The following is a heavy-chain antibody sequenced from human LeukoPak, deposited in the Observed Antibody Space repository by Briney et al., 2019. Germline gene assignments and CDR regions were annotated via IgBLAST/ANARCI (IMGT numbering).Heavy chain of an antibody. CDR2: IYTSGSI. CDR3: ARAVGYCSSTSCYGANWYFDL. Sequence: SETLSLTCTVSGGSISSGSYYWSWIRQPAGKGLEWIGRIYTSGSINYNPSLKSRVTMSVDTSKNQFSLKLSSVTAADTAVYYCARAVGYCSSTSCYGANWYFDLWGRGTLVTVSS. V-gene: IGHV4-61*02. CDR1: GGSISSGSYY. D-gene: IGHD2-2*01. J-gene: IGHJ2*01.